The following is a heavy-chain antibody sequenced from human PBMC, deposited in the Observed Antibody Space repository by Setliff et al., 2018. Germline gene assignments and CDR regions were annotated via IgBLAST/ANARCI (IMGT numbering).Heavy chain of an antibody. J-gene: IGHJ4*02. V-gene: IGHV4-61*02. CDR1: GGSISSGSDY. CDR3: AREKADYSDSGGYYGGFYFDS. Sequence: PSETLSLTCSVSGGSISSGSDYWTWIRQPAGKGLEWIGRIYTSGGIDYNTSLRSRVTISVDTSKDQFSLKLSSVTAADTAVYYCAREKADYSDSGGYYGGFYFDSWGQGALVTSPQ. CDR2: IYTSGGI. D-gene: IGHD3-22*01.